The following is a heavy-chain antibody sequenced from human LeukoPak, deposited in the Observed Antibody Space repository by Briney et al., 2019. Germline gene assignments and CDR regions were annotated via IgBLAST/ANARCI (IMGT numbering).Heavy chain of an antibody. CDR1: GYXFTDYY. Sequence: ASVKVPCKASGYXFTDYYIYWVRQAPGQGLEWMGWTNLNSGDTHYAQKFQGRVTITRDTSIATAYMELSSLTSDDTAVYYCARTLFGGPHDHWGQGTLVTVSS. D-gene: IGHD3-10*01. V-gene: IGHV1-2*02. CDR2: TNLNSGDT. CDR3: ARTLFGGPHDH. J-gene: IGHJ4*02.